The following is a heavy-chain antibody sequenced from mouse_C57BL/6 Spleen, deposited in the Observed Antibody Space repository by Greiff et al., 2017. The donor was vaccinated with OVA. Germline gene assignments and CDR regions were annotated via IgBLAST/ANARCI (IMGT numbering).Heavy chain of an antibody. J-gene: IGHJ2*01. Sequence: QVQLQQSGAELVRPGTSVKVSCKASGYAFTNYLIEWVKQRPGQGLEWIGVINPGSGGTNYNEKFKGKATLTADKSSSTAYMQLSSLTSEDSAVYFCARDYGRPFDYWGQGTTLTVSS. CDR1: GYAFTNYL. CDR2: INPGSGGT. V-gene: IGHV1-54*01. CDR3: ARDYGRPFDY. D-gene: IGHD1-1*01.